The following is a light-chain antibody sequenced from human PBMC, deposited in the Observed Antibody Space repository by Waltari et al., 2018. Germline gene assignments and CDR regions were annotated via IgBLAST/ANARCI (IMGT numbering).Light chain of an antibody. J-gene: IGLJ1*01. CDR2: EVV. CDR3: CSYAGTTTYV. CDR1: SNDVGRYDL. Sequence: QSALTQPASVSGSPGQSITISCIGTSNDVGRYDLVSWHQFHPGKAPKVLIYEVVKRPSGVSNRFSASKSGNTASLTISGLQADDEADYYCCSYAGTTTYVFGDGTKVTVL. V-gene: IGLV2-23*02.